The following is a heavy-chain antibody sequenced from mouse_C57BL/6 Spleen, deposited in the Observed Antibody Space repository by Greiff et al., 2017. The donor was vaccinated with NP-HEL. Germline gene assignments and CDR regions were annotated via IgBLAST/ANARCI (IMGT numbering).Heavy chain of an antibody. CDR3: ARHDYGSSYGYWYFDV. CDR2: ISSGGSYT. Sequence: EVQLVESGGDLVKPGGSLKLSCAASGFTFSSYGMSWVRQTPDKRLEWVATISSGGSYTYYPDSVKGRFTISRDNAKNTLYLQMSSLKSEDTAMYCCARHDYGSSYGYWYFDVWGTGTTVTVSS. CDR1: GFTFSSYG. D-gene: IGHD1-1*01. J-gene: IGHJ1*03. V-gene: IGHV5-6*01.